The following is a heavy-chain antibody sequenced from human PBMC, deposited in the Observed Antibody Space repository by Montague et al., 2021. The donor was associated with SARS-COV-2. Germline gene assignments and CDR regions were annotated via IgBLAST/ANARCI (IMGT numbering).Heavy chain of an antibody. D-gene: IGHD6-13*01. CDR2: ICYYLSNK. V-gene: IGHV3-33*01. J-gene: IGHJ6*02. CDR3: AGMLVPYYGMDV. Sequence: SLLLSFSSSFFPFRSYFLHFVRQAPGKGLEWVSFICYYLSNKYYADSVKGRFTISRDNSKNTLYLQMNSLRAEDTAVYYCAGMLVPYYGMDVWGQGTTVTVSS. CDR1: FFPFRSYF.